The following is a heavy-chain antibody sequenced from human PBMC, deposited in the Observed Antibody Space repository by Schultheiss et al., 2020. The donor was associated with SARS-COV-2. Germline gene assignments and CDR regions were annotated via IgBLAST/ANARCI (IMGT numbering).Heavy chain of an antibody. CDR2: IRPNGDDK. J-gene: IGHJ4*01. D-gene: IGHD7-27*01. CDR3: ARDVHWGFDS. V-gene: IGHV3-48*02. CDR1: GFSFSTYR. Sequence: GGSLRLSCAASGFSFSTYRMNWVRQAPGKGLEWISNIRPNGDDKYYAESVRGRFVISRDNAKSSLFLQMNSLRDEDTAIYYCARDVHWGFDSWGQGTLVTVAS.